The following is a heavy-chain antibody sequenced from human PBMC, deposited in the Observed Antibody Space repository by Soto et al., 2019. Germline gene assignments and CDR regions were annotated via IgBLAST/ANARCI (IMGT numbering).Heavy chain of an antibody. CDR3: ARVGIHDSTGYYDRFDY. J-gene: IGHJ4*02. D-gene: IGHD3-22*01. CDR2: IYYSGST. Sequence: SETLSLTCSVSGGSVSSVDYYWSWIRQPPGKGLEWIGYIYYSGSTFYTPSLKNRVTISLDTSKNQFSLKLRSVTAADTAVYYCARVGIHDSTGYYDRFDYWGQGALVTVSS. CDR1: GGSVSSVDYY. V-gene: IGHV4-30-4*01.